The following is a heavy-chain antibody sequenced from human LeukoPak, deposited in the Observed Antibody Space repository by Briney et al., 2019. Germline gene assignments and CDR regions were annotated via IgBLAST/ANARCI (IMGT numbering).Heavy chain of an antibody. CDR1: GFTFSTYS. CDR3: ARDTGYFLV. Sequence: GGSLRLSCAASGFTFSTYSMNWVRRAPGKGLEWVSSITSTSSYSYYADSATGRFTISRDNAKSSLSLQMNSLRAEDTAMYYCARDTGYFLVWGQGTMVTVSS. CDR2: ITSTSSYS. D-gene: IGHD2/OR15-2a*01. V-gene: IGHV3-21*01. J-gene: IGHJ3*01.